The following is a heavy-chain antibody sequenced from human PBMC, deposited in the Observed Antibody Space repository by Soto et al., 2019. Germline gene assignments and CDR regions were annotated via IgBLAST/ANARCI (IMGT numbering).Heavy chain of an antibody. J-gene: IGHJ3*02. V-gene: IGHV1-2*04. D-gene: IGHD2-2*01. Sequence: ASGKVSCKASLYTFPGYYMNWVRQAPGQGLEWMGWINPNSGGTNYAQKFQGWVTMTRDTSISTAYMELSRLRSDDTAVYYCARDRCSSTSCWGGDAFDIWGQARMVTVSS. CDR3: ARDRCSSTSCWGGDAFDI. CDR2: INPNSGGT. CDR1: LYTFPGYY.